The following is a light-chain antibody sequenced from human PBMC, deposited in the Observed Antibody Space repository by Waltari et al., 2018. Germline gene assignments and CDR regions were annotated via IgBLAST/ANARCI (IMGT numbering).Light chain of an antibody. CDR1: QSLLISDGNYW. CDR2: FGF. Sequence: DIVMTQSPLSLPVTPGEPASISCKSSQSLLISDGNYWLDWYLQKPGQSPQLLIYFGFDRAAGVPDRFSGSGSGTDFTLKISRVEAEDVGVYYCMQGLQTPYTFGQGTKLEIK. V-gene: IGKV2-28*01. J-gene: IGKJ2*01. CDR3: MQGLQTPYT.